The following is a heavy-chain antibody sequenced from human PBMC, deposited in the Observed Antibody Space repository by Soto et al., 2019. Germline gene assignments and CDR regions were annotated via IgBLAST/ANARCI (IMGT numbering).Heavy chain of an antibody. D-gene: IGHD3-3*01. CDR2: ISAYNGNT. CDR1: GYTFTSYG. V-gene: IGHV1-18*01. Sequence: ASVKVSCKASGYTFTSYGISWVRQAPGQGLEWMGWISAYNGNTNYAQKLQGRVTMTTDTSTSTAYMELRSLRSDDTAVYYCARVLWGLDWFPFDYWGQGTLVTVSS. CDR3: ARVLWGLDWFPFDY. J-gene: IGHJ4*02.